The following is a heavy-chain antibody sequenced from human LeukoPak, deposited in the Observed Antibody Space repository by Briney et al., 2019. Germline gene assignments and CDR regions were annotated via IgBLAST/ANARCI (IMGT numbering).Heavy chain of an antibody. CDR2: IKQDGSEK. Sequence: PGGSLRLSCAASGFTFSSYWMSWVRQAPGKGLEWVANIKQDGSEKYYVDSVKGRFTISRDNAKNSLYLQMNSLRAEDAAMYYCARGSYYYDSSGYYLYYFDYWGQGTLVTVSS. V-gene: IGHV3-7*01. CDR1: GFTFSSYW. J-gene: IGHJ4*02. CDR3: ARGSYYYDSSGYYLYYFDY. D-gene: IGHD3-22*01.